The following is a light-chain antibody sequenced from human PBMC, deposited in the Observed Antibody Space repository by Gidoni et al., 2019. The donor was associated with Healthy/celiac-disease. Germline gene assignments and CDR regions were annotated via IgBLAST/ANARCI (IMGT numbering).Light chain of an antibody. V-gene: IGKV1-39*01. J-gene: IGKJ1*01. Sequence: DIQMTQSPSSLSASVGDRVTITCRASQSISSYLNWYQQKPGKAPKLLIYAASSLQSGVPSRFSGSGSGTDFTLTISSLQPEDFATYYCQQSYSTPGTFGQXTKVLIK. CDR1: QSISSY. CDR2: AAS. CDR3: QQSYSTPGT.